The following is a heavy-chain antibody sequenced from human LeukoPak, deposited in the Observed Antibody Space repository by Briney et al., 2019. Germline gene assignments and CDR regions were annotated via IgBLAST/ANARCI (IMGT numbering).Heavy chain of an antibody. V-gene: IGHV3-30*02. CDR1: GFTFSSHG. CDR3: AKAAERDIVATIVDY. J-gene: IGHJ4*02. CDR2: IRYDGRNE. Sequence: GGSLRLSCATSGFTFSSHGMHWVRQAPGKGLEGGAFIRYDGRNECYADSVKGRFAISRDNSRNTLYLQMNSLRAEDTAVYYCAKAAERDIVATIVDYWGQXXLVTVSS. D-gene: IGHD5-12*01.